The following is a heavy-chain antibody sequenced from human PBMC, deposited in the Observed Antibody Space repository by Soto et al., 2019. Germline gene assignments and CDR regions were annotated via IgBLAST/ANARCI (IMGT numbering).Heavy chain of an antibody. Sequence: GGSLRLSCAASGFTFSSYEINWVRQAPGKGLEWVSYIGSSGDTKYYADSVKGRFTISRDNARNSVYLQMNSLRAEDTAVYYCARVSILTGYGSFYYYGMDVWGQGTTVTVSS. D-gene: IGHD3-9*01. CDR2: IGSSGDTK. J-gene: IGHJ6*02. V-gene: IGHV3-48*03. CDR3: ARVSILTGYGSFYYYGMDV. CDR1: GFTFSSYE.